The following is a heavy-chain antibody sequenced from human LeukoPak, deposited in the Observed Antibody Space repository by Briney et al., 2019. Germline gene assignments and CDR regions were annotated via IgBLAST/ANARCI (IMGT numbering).Heavy chain of an antibody. CDR1: GYTFTSYG. V-gene: IGHV1-18*01. J-gene: IGHJ5*02. Sequence: ASVKVSCKASGYTFTSYGISWVRQASGQGLEWMGWISAYNGNTNYTQKLQGRVTMTTDTSTSTAYMELRSLRSDDTAVYYCARDRRNYGSGSYLSFDPWGQGTLVTVSS. CDR3: ARDRRNYGSGSYLSFDP. CDR2: ISAYNGNT. D-gene: IGHD3-10*01.